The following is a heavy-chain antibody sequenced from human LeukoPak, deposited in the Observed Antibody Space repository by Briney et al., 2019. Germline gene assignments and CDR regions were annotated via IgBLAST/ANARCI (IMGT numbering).Heavy chain of an antibody. D-gene: IGHD3-10*01. CDR2: IYHSGST. Sequence: SQTLSLTCAVSGGSISSGDYYWSWIRQPPGKGLEWIGTIYHSGSTYYNPSLKSRVTISVDTSKNQFSLKLSSVTAADTAVYYCAGRPDASGSYSLDYWGQGTLVTVSS. J-gene: IGHJ4*02. CDR1: GGSISSGDYY. V-gene: IGHV4-30-4*01. CDR3: AGRPDASGSYSLDY.